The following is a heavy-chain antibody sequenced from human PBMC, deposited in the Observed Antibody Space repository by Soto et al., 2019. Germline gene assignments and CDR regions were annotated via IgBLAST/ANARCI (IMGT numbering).Heavy chain of an antibody. Sequence: QLQLQESGSGLVKPSQTLSLTCAVSGASISSGGSSWSWIRQAPGTGLEWIGYIYHSGITNYNPSLKSRVTISVDKSQNQFSLSLSFVTAADTAAYYCARGLAVRGSYGLDVWGQGTTVTVSS. CDR2: IYHSGIT. V-gene: IGHV4-30-2*01. J-gene: IGHJ6*02. D-gene: IGHD3-10*01. CDR3: ARGLAVRGSYGLDV. CDR1: GASISSGGSS.